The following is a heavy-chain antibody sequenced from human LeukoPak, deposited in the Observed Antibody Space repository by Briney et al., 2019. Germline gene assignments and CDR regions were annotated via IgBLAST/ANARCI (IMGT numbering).Heavy chain of an antibody. J-gene: IGHJ4*02. CDR3: ARGSRDCSSASCYNY. CDR1: GYTFSDFD. CDR2: MNPNSGNT. V-gene: IGHV1-8*01. D-gene: IGHD2-2*02. Sequence: ASVKVSCKASGYTFSDFDINWVRQATGQGPEWIGWMNPNSGNTGYAQKFQGRVAMTRFSSISTAYMEVSGLRPDDTAVYYCARGSRDCSSASCYNYWGQGSLVTVSS.